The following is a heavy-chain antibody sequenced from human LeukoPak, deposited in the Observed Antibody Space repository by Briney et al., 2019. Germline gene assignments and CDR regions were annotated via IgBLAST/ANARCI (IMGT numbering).Heavy chain of an antibody. CDR2: ISYDGRNK. CDR1: GFTFSNYA. CDR3: ASSRGTNFDY. J-gene: IGHJ4*02. V-gene: IGHV3-30*04. D-gene: IGHD3/OR15-3a*01. Sequence: PGGSLRLSCAASGFTFSNYAMHWVRQAPGKGLEWVAVISYDGRNKQYADSAKGRFTISRDNSKNTLYLQMNSLRAEDTAVYYCASSRGTNFDYWGQGTLVTVSS.